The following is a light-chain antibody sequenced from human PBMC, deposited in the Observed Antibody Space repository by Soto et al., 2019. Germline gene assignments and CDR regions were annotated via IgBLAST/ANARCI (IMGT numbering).Light chain of an antibody. J-gene: IGLJ1*01. Sequence: SALTQPASVSGSPGQSITISCTGTSSDVGSYNLVSWYQQHPGKAPKLMIYEGGKRPSGVSNRFSGSKSGNTASLTISGLQTEDEADYYCCSYVGSSTFVFGTGTKLTVL. CDR2: EGG. CDR3: CSYVGSSTFV. V-gene: IGLV2-23*01. CDR1: SSDVGSYNL.